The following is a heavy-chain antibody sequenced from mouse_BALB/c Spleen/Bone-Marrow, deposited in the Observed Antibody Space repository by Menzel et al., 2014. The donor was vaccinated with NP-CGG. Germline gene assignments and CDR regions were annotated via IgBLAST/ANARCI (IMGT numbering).Heavy chain of an antibody. CDR3: ARLYDYGWFAC. D-gene: IGHD2-4*01. Sequence: EVQGVESGGGLMQPGGSLKLSCAASGFYFSAYWMSWVRQAPGKGLEWIGEINPDSRTINYTPSLKDKFIISRDNAKNTLYLQMSKVRSEDTALYYCARLYDYGWFACWGQGTLVTVSA. V-gene: IGHV4-1*02. J-gene: IGHJ3*01. CDR1: GFYFSAYW. CDR2: INPDSRTI.